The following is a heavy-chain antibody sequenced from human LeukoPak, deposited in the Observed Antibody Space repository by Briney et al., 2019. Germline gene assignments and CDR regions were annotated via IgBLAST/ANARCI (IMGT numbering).Heavy chain of an antibody. J-gene: IGHJ4*02. CDR3: VKDLRGGGYYTSFDC. Sequence: PGGSLRLSCSASGFTFSTYAMHWVRQAPGKGLEHVSTINTNGDDTYHADSVKGRFTISRDNSKRTLYLQMSSLRAEDTAVYYCVKDLRGGGYYTSFDCWGQGTLVTVSS. CDR1: GFTFSTYA. V-gene: IGHV3-64D*09. CDR2: INTNGDDT. D-gene: IGHD3-10*01.